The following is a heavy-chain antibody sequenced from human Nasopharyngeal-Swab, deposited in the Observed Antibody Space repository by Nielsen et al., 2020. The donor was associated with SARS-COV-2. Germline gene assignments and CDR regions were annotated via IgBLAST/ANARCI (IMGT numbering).Heavy chain of an antibody. V-gene: IGHV4-61*02. CDR3: ARALSGSNFASYGLDV. Sequence: SETLSLTCSASGGSISSSAYSWSWIRQPAGKELEWIGRIFSSGSTTKNPSLKSRVSMSIDTSRKQFSLKLTSVTAADTAVYYCARALSGSNFASYGLDVWGQGTTVTVSS. CDR1: GGSISSSAYS. D-gene: IGHD3-22*01. J-gene: IGHJ6*02. CDR2: IFSSGST.